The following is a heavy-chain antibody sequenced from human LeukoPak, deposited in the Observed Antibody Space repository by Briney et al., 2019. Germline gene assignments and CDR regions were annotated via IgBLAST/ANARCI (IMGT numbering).Heavy chain of an antibody. CDR3: AKDHAYYDYGSSGYYDY. D-gene: IGHD3-22*01. V-gene: IGHV3-30*18. Sequence: PGGSLRLSCAASGFTFSSYGMHWVRQAPGKGLEWVAVISYDGSNKYYADSVKSRFTISRDNSKNTLYLQMNRLRAEDTAVFYCAKDHAYYDYGSSGYYDYWGQGTLVTVSS. J-gene: IGHJ4*02. CDR2: ISYDGSNK. CDR1: GFTFSSYG.